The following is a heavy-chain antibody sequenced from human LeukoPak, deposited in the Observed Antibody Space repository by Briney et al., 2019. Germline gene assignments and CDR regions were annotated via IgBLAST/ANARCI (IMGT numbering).Heavy chain of an antibody. CDR3: ARDLSYYDSGGSWYFRGGVPDH. Sequence: GGSLRLSCKASGFKFGEYSMSWVRQAPGKGLEWVGLIRSNSYGGRTEYAASVKGRFIISRDDPRTIAYLQMNSLKTEDTAVYYCARDLSYYDSGGSWYFRGGVPDHWGQGILVTVSS. J-gene: IGHJ4*02. V-gene: IGHV3-49*04. CDR2: IRSNSYGGRT. D-gene: IGHD3-22*01. CDR1: GFKFGEYS.